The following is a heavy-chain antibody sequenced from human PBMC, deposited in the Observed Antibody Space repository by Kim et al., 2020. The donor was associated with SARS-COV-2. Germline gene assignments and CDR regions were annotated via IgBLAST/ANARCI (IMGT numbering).Heavy chain of an antibody. V-gene: IGHV4-59*13. CDR2: IYYSGST. Sequence: SETLSLTCTVSGGSISSYYWSWIRQPPGKGLEWIGYIYYSGSTNYNPSLKSRVTISVDTSKNQFSLKLSSVTAADTAVYYCAREWLQLPGWYFDLWGRGTLVTVSS. D-gene: IGHD5-12*01. J-gene: IGHJ2*01. CDR3: AREWLQLPGWYFDL. CDR1: GGSISSYY.